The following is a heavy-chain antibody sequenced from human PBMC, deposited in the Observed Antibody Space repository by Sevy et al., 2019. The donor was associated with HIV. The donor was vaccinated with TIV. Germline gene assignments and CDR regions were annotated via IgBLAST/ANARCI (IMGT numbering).Heavy chain of an antibody. CDR3: AQGSVGRFDS. D-gene: IGHD1-26*01. CDR2: IKSDGSDK. CDR1: GFTFSAYW. Sequence: GGSLRLSCAASGFTFSAYWMNWVRQAPGKGLEWVANIKSDGSDKHYVDSVEGRFTISRDKAKNSLYLQMNSLRVADTAVYYCAQGSVGRFDSWGQGTLVTVSS. V-gene: IGHV3-7*01. J-gene: IGHJ4*02.